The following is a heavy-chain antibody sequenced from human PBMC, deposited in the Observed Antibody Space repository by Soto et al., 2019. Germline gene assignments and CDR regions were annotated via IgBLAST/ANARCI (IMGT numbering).Heavy chain of an antibody. J-gene: IGHJ4*02. CDR3: AIYSSGWYPLDY. CDR1: GFTFSSYG. Sequence: ESGGGVVQPGRSLRLSCAASGFTFSSYGMHWVRQAPGKGLEWVAVISYDGSNKYYADSVKGRFTIYRDNSKNTLYLQMNSLRAEDTAVYYCAIYSSGWYPLDYWGQGTLVTVSS. CDR2: ISYDGSNK. V-gene: IGHV3-30*03. D-gene: IGHD6-19*01.